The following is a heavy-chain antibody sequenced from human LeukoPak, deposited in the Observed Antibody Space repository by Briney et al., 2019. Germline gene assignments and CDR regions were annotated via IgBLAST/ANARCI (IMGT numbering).Heavy chain of an antibody. CDR1: GVSFSGYY. Sequence: SETLSLTCAVYGVSFSGYYWSWIRQPPGKGLEWIGEINHSGSTNYNPSLKSRVTISVDTSKNQFSLKLSSVTAADTAVYYCATLSSPRGVVDYWGQGTLVTVSS. CDR3: ATLSSPRGVVDY. V-gene: IGHV4-34*01. J-gene: IGHJ4*02. D-gene: IGHD3-10*01. CDR2: INHSGST.